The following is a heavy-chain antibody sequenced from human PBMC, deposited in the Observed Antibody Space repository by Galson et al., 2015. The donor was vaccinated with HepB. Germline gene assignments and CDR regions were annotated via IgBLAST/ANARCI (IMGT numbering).Heavy chain of an antibody. J-gene: IGHJ2*01. CDR1: GFSFSDHY. V-gene: IGHV3-72*01. D-gene: IGHD1-26*01. CDR2: SRSKPHSYTT. CDR3: VRNIVGASYHWYYDF. Sequence: SLRLSCAASGFSFSDHYMDWVRQAPGKGLEWVGRSRSKPHSYTTEFAASVKGRFSISRDESMNSLYLQMNGLKTEDTAVYYCVRNIVGASYHWYYDFWGRGTLVTVSS.